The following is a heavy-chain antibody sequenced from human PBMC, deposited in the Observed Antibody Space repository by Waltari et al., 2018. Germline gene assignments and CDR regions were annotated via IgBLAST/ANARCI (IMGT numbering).Heavy chain of an antibody. J-gene: IGHJ6*03. CDR3: ARANYDVWSGSRNGYYMDV. CDR2: DNPNNGGT. D-gene: IGHD3-3*01. CDR1: GYTFTDYY. V-gene: IGHV1-2*02. Sequence: QVQLLQSGAEVKKPGASVQVSCKASGYTFTDYYVHWVRQAPGQGLEWMGWDNPNNGGTEYEQESQGRVTMSRDPSISTAYMDLTWLKSDDTAVYYCARANYDVWSGSRNGYYMDVWGEGTTVTISS.